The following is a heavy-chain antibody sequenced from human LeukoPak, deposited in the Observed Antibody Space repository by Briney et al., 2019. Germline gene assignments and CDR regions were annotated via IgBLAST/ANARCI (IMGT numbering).Heavy chain of an antibody. CDR2: ISAYNGNT. V-gene: IGHV1-18*01. CDR3: ARVGYCSGDRCYLHFDY. Sequence: ASVEVSCKASGYTFTSYGISWVRQAPGQGLEWMGWISAYNGNTNYAQKLQGRVTMTTDTSTSTAYMELRSLRSDDTAVYYCARVGYCSGDRCYLHFDYWGQGTLVTVSS. J-gene: IGHJ4*02. CDR1: GYTFTSYG. D-gene: IGHD2-15*01.